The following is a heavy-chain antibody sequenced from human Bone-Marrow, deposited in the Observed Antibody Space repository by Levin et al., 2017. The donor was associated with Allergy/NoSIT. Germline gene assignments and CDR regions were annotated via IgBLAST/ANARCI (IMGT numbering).Heavy chain of an antibody. Sequence: GESLKISCVASGFSFSTYWMSWVRQAPGKGLEWVANIKEDGSDKYYVDSVKGRVTVSRDNAKNSLYLQMNSLRAEDTAVYYCARGYDCGDYAEAEDFYYGLDVWGQGTTVTVS. CDR1: GFSFSTYW. V-gene: IGHV3-7*01. J-gene: IGHJ6*02. CDR3: ARGYDCGDYAEAEDFYYGLDV. CDR2: IKEDGSDK. D-gene: IGHD2-21*02.